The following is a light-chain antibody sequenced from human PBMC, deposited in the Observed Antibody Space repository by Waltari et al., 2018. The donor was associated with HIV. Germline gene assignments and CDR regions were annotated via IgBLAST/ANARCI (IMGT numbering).Light chain of an antibody. CDR3: QTWGTSVQGV. CDR2: VNSDGSH. V-gene: IGLV4-69*01. CDR1: SSHNSYA. J-gene: IGLJ3*02. Sequence: QPMLTQSPSASASLGASVKLTCTLSSSHNSYAIVWHQQRSEPAPRFLMRVNSDGSHTKGDGIPDRFSGSSSGTDRYRTISSLQSEDEADYYCQTWGTSVQGVFGGGTKLTVI.